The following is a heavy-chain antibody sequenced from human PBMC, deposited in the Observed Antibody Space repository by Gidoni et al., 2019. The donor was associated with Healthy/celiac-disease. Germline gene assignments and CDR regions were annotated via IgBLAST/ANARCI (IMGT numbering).Heavy chain of an antibody. D-gene: IGHD4-17*01. CDR2: TIPIFGRA. V-gene: IGHV1-69*01. CDR1: GGAFSRYA. CDR3: ARGAESTTVAKPFVF. J-gene: IGHJ5*01. Sequence: QVQLVQYGAEVKKPGSSVKVSCKTSGGAFSRYAISWVRQVAGQGLEWMGGTIPIFGRANYAQKFQGRITITADEATSTAYMQVSRLTSEDTAVYYCARGAESTTVAKPFVFWGQGTLVTVSS.